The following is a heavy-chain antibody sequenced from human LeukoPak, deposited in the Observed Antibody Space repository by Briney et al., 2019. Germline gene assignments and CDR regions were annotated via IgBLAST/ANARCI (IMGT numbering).Heavy chain of an antibody. Sequence: ASVKVSCKASGYTFASYDINWVRQATGQGLEWMGWMNPNSGNTGYTQKFQGRVTMTRDTSISTAYMELSSLRSEDTAVYYCARTLRRHCSGGSCYFPHLDYWGQGTLVTVSS. V-gene: IGHV1-8*01. CDR3: ARTLRRHCSGGSCYFPHLDY. D-gene: IGHD2-15*01. CDR1: GYTFASYD. J-gene: IGHJ4*02. CDR2: MNPNSGNT.